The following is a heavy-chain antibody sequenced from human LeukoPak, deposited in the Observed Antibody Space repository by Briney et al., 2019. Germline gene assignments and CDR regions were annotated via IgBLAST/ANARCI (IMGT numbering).Heavy chain of an antibody. CDR2: ISSSSSYI. D-gene: IGHD3-22*01. Sequence: GGSLRLSCAASGFTFSSYSMNWVRQAPGKGLEWVSSISSSSSYIYYADSVKGRFTISRDNAKNSLYLQMNSLRAEDTAVYYCARGYYDSSGYYPIRYYYGMDVWGQGTTVTVSS. J-gene: IGHJ6*02. V-gene: IGHV3-21*01. CDR1: GFTFSSYS. CDR3: ARGYYDSSGYYPIRYYYGMDV.